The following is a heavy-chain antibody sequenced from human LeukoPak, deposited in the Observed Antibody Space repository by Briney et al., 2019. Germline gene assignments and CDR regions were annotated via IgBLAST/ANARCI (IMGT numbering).Heavy chain of an antibody. CDR1: GFVVSRNY. Sequence: GESLTLSCAASGFVVSRNYMAWVRQAPGKKLEWVSAITSKYVTYYADSVKGRFVISRDNSKNTMYLQMNGLRAEDTAMYYCYGIHLGDAFDLWGQGTMVTASS. D-gene: IGHD3-16*01. J-gene: IGHJ3*01. CDR3: YGIHLGDAFDL. CDR2: ITSKYVT. V-gene: IGHV3-53*01.